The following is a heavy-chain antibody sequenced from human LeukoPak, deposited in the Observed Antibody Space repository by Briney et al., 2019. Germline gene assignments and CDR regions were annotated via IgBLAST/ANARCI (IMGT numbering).Heavy chain of an antibody. J-gene: IGHJ4*02. CDR1: GFTFDDYA. V-gene: IGHV3-9*01. D-gene: IGHD6-13*01. CDR3: TKDITAGGLDY. CDR2: ISWNSGST. Sequence: GGSLRLSCAASGFTFDDYAMHWVRQAPGKGLEWVSGISWNSGSTGYADSVKGRFTISRDNAKNSLYLQMNSLRAEDTALYYCTKDITAGGLDYWGQGTLVTVSS.